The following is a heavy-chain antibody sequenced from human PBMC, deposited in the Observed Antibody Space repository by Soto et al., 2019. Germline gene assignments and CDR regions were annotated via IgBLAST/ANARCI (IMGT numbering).Heavy chain of an antibody. Sequence: PGGSLRLSCAASGFTFSNYWMSWVRQAPGKELEWVANIKQDGSEKNYKDSVKGRLTISRDNAKNSLSLQMNSLRAEDTAVYYCARRATTSAGYFDLWGRGTLVTVSS. J-gene: IGHJ2*01. CDR1: GFTFSNYW. D-gene: IGHD1-26*01. CDR2: IKQDGSEK. V-gene: IGHV3-7*01. CDR3: ARRATTSAGYFDL.